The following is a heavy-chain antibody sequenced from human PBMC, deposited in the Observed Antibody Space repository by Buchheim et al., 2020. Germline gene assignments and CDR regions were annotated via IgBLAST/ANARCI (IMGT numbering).Heavy chain of an antibody. Sequence: EVQMLESGGGLVQPGGSLRLSCVASGFTFSMYDMSWVRQAPGKGLEWVSVISGTATGTHYADYADSVKGRFSISRDDSMTTLYLQMNNLRAEDTAIYYCATTPTPDSFYYYMDVWGKGST. CDR2: ISGTATGTHYA. CDR3: ATTPTPDSFYYYMDV. CDR1: GFTFSMYD. J-gene: IGHJ6*03. V-gene: IGHV3-23*01.